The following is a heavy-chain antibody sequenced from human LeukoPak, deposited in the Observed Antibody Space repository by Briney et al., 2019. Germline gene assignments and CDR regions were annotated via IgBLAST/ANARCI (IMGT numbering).Heavy chain of an antibody. J-gene: IGHJ4*02. CDR1: GFTFSSYA. D-gene: IGHD3-10*01. Sequence: GGSLRLSCAASGFTFSSYAMHWVRQAPGKGLEWVAVISYDGSNKYYADSVKGRFTISRDDSKNTLYLQMNSLRAEDTAVYYCARAGLMVRGVTDYWGQGTLVTVSS. V-gene: IGHV3-30-3*01. CDR3: ARAGLMVRGVTDY. CDR2: ISYDGSNK.